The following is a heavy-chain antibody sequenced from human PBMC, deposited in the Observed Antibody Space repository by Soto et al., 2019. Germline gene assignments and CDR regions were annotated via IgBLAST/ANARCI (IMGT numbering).Heavy chain of an antibody. CDR1: GGSIGSSSYY. Sequence: ASETLSLTCSVSGGSIGSSSYYFGWIRQPPGKGLEWIGSLYYTGTTNYNSSLKSRVTISADKSQNQFSLRLSSVTAADTAVYYCRDYCRSTPCYDWFDPWGQGTLVTVSS. J-gene: IGHJ5*02. V-gene: IGHV4-39*01. CDR2: LYYTGTT. D-gene: IGHD2-2*01. CDR3: RDYCRSTPCYDWFDP.